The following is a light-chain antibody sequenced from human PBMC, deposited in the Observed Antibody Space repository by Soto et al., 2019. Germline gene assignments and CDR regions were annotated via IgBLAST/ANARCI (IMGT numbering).Light chain of an antibody. CDR2: EGS. J-gene: IGLJ1*01. CDR3: CSYAGSSTHYV. Sequence: QSALTQPASVSGSPGQSITISCTGTSSDVRSYNLVSWYQQHPGKAPKLMIYEGSKRPSGVSNRFSGSKSGNTASLTISGLQAEDEADYYCCSYAGSSTHYVFGTGTKVTVL. V-gene: IGLV2-23*01. CDR1: SSDVRSYNL.